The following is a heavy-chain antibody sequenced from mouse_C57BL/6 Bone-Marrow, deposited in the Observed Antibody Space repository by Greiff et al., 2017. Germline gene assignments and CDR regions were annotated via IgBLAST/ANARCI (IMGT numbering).Heavy chain of an antibody. Sequence: QVQLQQPGAELVRPGSSVKLSCKASGYTFTSYWMAWVQQRPGQGLEWIGNIYPSDSETHYNQKFKDKATFAVDKSSSTAYMQLSSLTSEDSAVYYCARDGSAAYWGQGTLVTVSA. CDR1: GYTFTSYW. J-gene: IGHJ3*01. CDR3: ARDGSAAY. D-gene: IGHD1-1*01. CDR2: IYPSDSET. V-gene: IGHV1-61*01.